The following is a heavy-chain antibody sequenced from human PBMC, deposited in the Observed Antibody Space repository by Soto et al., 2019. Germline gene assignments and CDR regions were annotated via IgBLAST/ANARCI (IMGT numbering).Heavy chain of an antibody. J-gene: IGHJ3*02. CDR3: ARVVVGIAAATFAFDI. CDR1: GFTFADYT. Sequence: GGSLRLSCTASGFTFADYTLSWFRQAPGKGLEWVANIKQDGSEKYYVDSVKGRFTISRDNAKNSLYLQMNSLRAEDTAVYYCARVVVGIAAATFAFDIWGQGTMVTVSS. CDR2: IKQDGSEK. V-gene: IGHV3-7*05. D-gene: IGHD6-13*01.